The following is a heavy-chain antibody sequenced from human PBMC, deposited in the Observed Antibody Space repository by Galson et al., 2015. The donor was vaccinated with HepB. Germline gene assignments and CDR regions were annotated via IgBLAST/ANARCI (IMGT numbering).Heavy chain of an antibody. Sequence: SLRLSCAASGFTFSSYAMHWVRQAPGKGLEWVAVISYDGSNKYYADSVKGRFTISRDNSKNTLYLQMNSLRAEDTAVYYCAREIVVPAANWFDPWGQGTLVTVSS. CDR1: GFTFSSYA. CDR3: AREIVVPAANWFDP. V-gene: IGHV3-30-3*01. J-gene: IGHJ5*02. CDR2: ISYDGSNK. D-gene: IGHD2-2*01.